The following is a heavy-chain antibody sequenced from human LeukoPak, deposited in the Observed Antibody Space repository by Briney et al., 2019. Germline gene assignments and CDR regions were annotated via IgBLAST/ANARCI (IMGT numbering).Heavy chain of an antibody. CDR1: GYTLTELS. CDR3: ARGGSMVY. Sequence: ASVKVSCKVSGYTLTELSMHWVRPAPGKGLEWMGGFDPEDGETIYAQKFQGRVTMTRDTSTSTVYMELSSLRSEDTAVYYCARGGSMVYWGQGTLVTVSS. V-gene: IGHV1-24*01. D-gene: IGHD2-2*01. J-gene: IGHJ4*02. CDR2: FDPEDGET.